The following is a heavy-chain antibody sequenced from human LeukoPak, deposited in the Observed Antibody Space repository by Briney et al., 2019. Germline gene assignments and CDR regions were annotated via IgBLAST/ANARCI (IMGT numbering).Heavy chain of an antibody. CDR2: IDWDDDK. V-gene: IGHV2-70*04. Sequence: SGPTLVNPTQTLTLTCTFSGFSLSTSAMRVSWIRQPPGKALEWLARIDWDDDKFYSTPLKTRLTISKDTSKNQLVLTITNTDPWDTATFYCGRGGGGANIDYWGQGTLVTVSS. CDR3: GRGGGGANIDY. CDR1: GFSLSTSAMR. D-gene: IGHD3-16*01. J-gene: IGHJ4*02.